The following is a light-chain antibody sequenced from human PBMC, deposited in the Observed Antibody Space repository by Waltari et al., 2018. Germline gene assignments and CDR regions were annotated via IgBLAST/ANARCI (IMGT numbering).Light chain of an antibody. Sequence: DAVMTQSPLPLPVTLGQPASISCRSSPSLVSSDGNTYLSWFQQRPGQSPRRLIYTVSNRDSGVPDRFSGSGAGTDFTLKISRVEAEDVGVYYCMQATYWPWTFGQGTKVEIK. J-gene: IGKJ1*01. CDR1: PSLVSSDGNTY. V-gene: IGKV2-30*01. CDR2: TVS. CDR3: MQATYWPWT.